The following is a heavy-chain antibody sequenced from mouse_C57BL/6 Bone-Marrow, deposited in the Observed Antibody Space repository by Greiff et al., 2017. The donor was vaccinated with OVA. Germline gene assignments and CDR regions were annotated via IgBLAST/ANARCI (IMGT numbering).Heavy chain of an antibody. J-gene: IGHJ4*01. D-gene: IGHD1-1*01. CDR2: IDPEDGET. CDR1: GFNIKDYY. CDR3: ARKGPLLRSPYAMDY. Sequence: VQLKESGAELVKPGASVKLSCTASGFNIKDYYMHWVKQRTEQGLEWIGRIDPEDGETKYAPKFQGKATITADTSSNTAYLQLSSLTSEDTAVYYCARKGPLLRSPYAMDYWGQGTSVTVSS. V-gene: IGHV14-2*01.